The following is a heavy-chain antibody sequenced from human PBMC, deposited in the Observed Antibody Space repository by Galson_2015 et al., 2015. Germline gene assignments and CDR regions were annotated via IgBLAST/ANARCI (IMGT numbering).Heavy chain of an antibody. CDR1: GFTFSNAW. CDR2: IKSKTDGGTT. J-gene: IGHJ4*02. CDR3: TTDGRQWLGRDDY. V-gene: IGHV3-15*01. Sequence: SLRLSCAASGFTFSNAWMSWVRQAPGKGLEWVGRIKSKTDGGTTDYAAPVKGRFTISRDDSKNTLYLQMNSLKTEDTAVYYCTTDGRQWLGRDDYWGQGTLVTVSS. D-gene: IGHD6-19*01.